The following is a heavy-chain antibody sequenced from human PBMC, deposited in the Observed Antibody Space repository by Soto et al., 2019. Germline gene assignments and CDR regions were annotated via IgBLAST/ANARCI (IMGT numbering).Heavy chain of an antibody. CDR3: AKDAIAYNGKDDAFDL. J-gene: IGHJ3*01. CDR2: IGPTEAHA. D-gene: IGHD1-20*01. Sequence: GRSLSLSCVAPGYTLGDYATRWVRQVPGKGLEWVSAIGPTEAHAPAYAYSVKGRFTISRDNSGNTLYLQMTKLRAEDTAVYYCAKDAIAYNGKDDAFDLWGQGTMVTVSS. CDR1: GYTLGDYA. V-gene: IGHV3-23*01.